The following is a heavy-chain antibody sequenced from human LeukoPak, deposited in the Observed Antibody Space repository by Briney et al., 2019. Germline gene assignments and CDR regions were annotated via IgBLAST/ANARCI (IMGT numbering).Heavy chain of an antibody. J-gene: IGHJ4*02. D-gene: IGHD3/OR15-3a*01. CDR1: GFTLSNDP. CDR2: ISSTSGTI. V-gene: IGHV3-48*04. CDR3: AKGPGTGHYFDY. Sequence: GGSLRLSCAASGFTLSNDPRRRVRKAPEKGLWWISYISSTSGTIYYAVSVNGRCTISRDNAKNSLSLQMNRLRADDTAVYYCAKGPGTGHYFDYWGQGTLVSVPS.